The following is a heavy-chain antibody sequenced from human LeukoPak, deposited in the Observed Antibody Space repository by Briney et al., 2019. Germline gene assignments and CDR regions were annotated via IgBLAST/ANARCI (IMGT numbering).Heavy chain of an antibody. CDR3: ARGDIVVVPAAPGDAFDI. Sequence: PSETLSLTCAVSGGSFSGYYWNWVRQPPGKGLEWVGEINHSGSTNYNPSLKSRVSISVDTSKNQFSLKLSCVTAADTAVYYCARGDIVVVPAAPGDAFDIWGQGTMVTVSS. CDR1: GGSFSGYY. D-gene: IGHD2-2*01. J-gene: IGHJ3*02. CDR2: INHSGST. V-gene: IGHV4-34*01.